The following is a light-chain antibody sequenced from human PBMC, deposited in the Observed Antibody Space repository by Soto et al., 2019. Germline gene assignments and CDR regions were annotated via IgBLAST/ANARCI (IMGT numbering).Light chain of an antibody. CDR1: QSLLHSNGYNY. Sequence: EIVMTQSPLSLPVTPGEPASISCMSSQSLLHSNGYNYLDWYLQKPGQSPQLLIYLGSNRASGVPDRFSGSGSGTDFTLKISRVEAEDVGVYYCMQALQTPITCGPGTKVDIK. CDR2: LGS. CDR3: MQALQTPIT. J-gene: IGKJ3*01. V-gene: IGKV2-28*01.